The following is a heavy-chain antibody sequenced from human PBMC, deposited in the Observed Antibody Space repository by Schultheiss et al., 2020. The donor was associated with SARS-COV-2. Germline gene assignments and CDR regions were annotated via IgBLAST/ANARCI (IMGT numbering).Heavy chain of an antibody. V-gene: IGHV4-61*08. CDR2: IYYSGST. D-gene: IGHD6-19*01. Sequence: SETLSLTCTVSGGSISSGGYYWSWIRQHPGKGLEWIGYIYYSGSTNYNPSLKSRVTISVDTSKNQFSLKLSSVTAADTAVYYCARHRDSSGWDYWGQGTLVTVSS. CDR1: GGSISSGGYY. J-gene: IGHJ4*02. CDR3: ARHRDSSGWDY.